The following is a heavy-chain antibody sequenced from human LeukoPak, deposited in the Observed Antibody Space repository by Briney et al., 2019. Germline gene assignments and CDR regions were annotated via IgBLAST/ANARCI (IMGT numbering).Heavy chain of an antibody. CDR1: GFTFSNAW. J-gene: IGHJ4*02. CDR3: AKDPVAAPSDY. V-gene: IGHV3-23*01. CDR2: ISGSGGST. D-gene: IGHD6-19*01. Sequence: GGSLRLSCAASGFTFSNAWMSWVRQAPGKGLEWVSAISGSGGSTYYADSVKGRFTISRDNSKNTLYLQMNSLRAEDTAVYYCAKDPVAAPSDYWGQGTLVTVSS.